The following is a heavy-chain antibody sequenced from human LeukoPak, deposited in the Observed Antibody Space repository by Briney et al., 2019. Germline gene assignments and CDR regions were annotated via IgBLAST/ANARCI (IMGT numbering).Heavy chain of an antibody. D-gene: IGHD6-25*01. CDR1: GGSISNTNW. Sequence: PSGTLSLTCGVSGGSISNTNWWTWFRQPPGKGLEWIGEVNLQGSTNYNPSLKSRVAIAVDKSENHISLKLTSVTAADTAVYYCAREGGPYRGLDYSGQGTLVTVAS. V-gene: IGHV4-4*02. CDR3: AREGGPYRGLDY. J-gene: IGHJ4*02. CDR2: VNLQGST.